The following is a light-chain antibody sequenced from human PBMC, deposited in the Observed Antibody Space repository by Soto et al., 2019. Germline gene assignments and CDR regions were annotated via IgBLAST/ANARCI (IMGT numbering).Light chain of an antibody. CDR3: TSYTSSYIFV. CDR2: QVS. V-gene: IGLV2-8*01. J-gene: IGLJ1*01. CDR1: SSDVDASEY. Sequence: QSALTQPLSASGSPVQSVTISCTGTSSDVDASEYVSWYQQHPGKAPKLMIYQVSKRPSGVPDRFSGSRSGNTASLTVSGLQAEDEADYYCTSYTSSYIFVLGGGSKVTVL.